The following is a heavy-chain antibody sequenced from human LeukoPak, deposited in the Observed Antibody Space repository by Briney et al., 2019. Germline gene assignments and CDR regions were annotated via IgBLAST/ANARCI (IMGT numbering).Heavy chain of an antibody. CDR2: INHSGST. J-gene: IGHJ4*02. Sequence: LETLSLTCAVYGGSFSGYYWSWIRQPPGKGLEWIGEINHSGSTYYNPSLKSRVTISVDRSKNQFSLKLSSVTAADTAVYYCARGQLVRGFDYWGQGTLVTVSS. D-gene: IGHD6-13*01. CDR3: ARGQLVRGFDY. V-gene: IGHV4-34*01. CDR1: GGSFSGYY.